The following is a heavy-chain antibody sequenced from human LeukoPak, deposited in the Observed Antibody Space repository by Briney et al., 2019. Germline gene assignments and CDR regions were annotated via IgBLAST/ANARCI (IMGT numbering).Heavy chain of an antibody. CDR3: VKGGYSSSWSLFDY. CDR1: GFTFSSYA. D-gene: IGHD6-13*01. J-gene: IGHJ4*02. V-gene: IGHV3-64D*06. CDR2: ISSDGGGT. Sequence: GGSLRLSCSASGFTFSSYAMHWVRQAPGKGLECVSAISSDGGGTYYADSVEGRFTISRDNSKNTLYLQMSSLRVEDTAVYYCVKGGYSSSWSLFDYWGQGTLVTVSS.